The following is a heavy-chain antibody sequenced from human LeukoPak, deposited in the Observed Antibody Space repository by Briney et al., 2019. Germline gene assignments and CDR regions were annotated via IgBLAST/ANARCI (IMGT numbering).Heavy chain of an antibody. J-gene: IGHJ4*02. V-gene: IGHV3-21*01. Sequence: GGSLRLSCAASGFTFSSYRMNWVRQAPGKGLEWVSSISSGSSYIYYADSVKGRFTISRDNAKNSLYLQMNSLRAEDTAVYYCARDDRELRTFDYWGQGTLVTVSS. CDR3: ARDDRELRTFDY. D-gene: IGHD1-26*01. CDR2: ISSGSSYI. CDR1: GFTFSSYR.